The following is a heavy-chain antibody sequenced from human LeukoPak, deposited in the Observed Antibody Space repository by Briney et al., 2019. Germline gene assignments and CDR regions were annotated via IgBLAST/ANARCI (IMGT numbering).Heavy chain of an antibody. CDR1: GFTFRTYW. Sequence: GGSLRLSCAASGFTFRTYWMDWVRRAPGKGLEWVANINQDGSQKYYVDSVKGRFTISRDNAKNSLYLQTNSLRAEDTATYYCTRSLDYWGQGIQVTVSS. CDR2: INQDGSQK. V-gene: IGHV3-7*01. CDR3: TRSLDY. J-gene: IGHJ4*02.